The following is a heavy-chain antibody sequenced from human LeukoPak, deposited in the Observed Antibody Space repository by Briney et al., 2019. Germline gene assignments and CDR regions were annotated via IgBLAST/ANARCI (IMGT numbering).Heavy chain of an antibody. V-gene: IGHV1-2*02. J-gene: IGHJ6*03. CDR3: ARDTRRIAVAVSGYYYYMDV. Sequence: VASVKVSCKASGYTFTGYYMHWVRQAPGQGLEWMGWINPNSGGTNYAQKFQGRVTMTRDTSISTAYMELSRLRSDDTAVYYCARDTRRIAVAVSGYYYYMDVWGKGTTVTVSS. CDR2: INPNSGGT. D-gene: IGHD6-19*01. CDR1: GYTFTGYY.